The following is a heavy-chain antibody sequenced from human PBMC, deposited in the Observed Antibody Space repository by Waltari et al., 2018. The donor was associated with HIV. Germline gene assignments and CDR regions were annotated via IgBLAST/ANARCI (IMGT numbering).Heavy chain of an antibody. V-gene: IGHV4-34*01. Sequence: QVQLQQWGATLLKTSETLSLTCAVYGGSFSTYYWTWIRHTPGKGGLEWIGEINQSGSINYNPTLKSRVIISLDMSKTQFSLNMISMTGADTAVYYCAIERRYSSSWYTGYYFDSWGQGSRVIVSS. CDR2: INQSGSI. CDR1: GGSFSTYY. D-gene: IGHD6-13*01. CDR3: AIERRYSSSWYTGYYFDS. J-gene: IGHJ4*02.